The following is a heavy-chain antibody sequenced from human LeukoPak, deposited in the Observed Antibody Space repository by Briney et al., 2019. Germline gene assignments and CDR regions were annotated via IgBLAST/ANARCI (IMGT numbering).Heavy chain of an antibody. J-gene: IGHJ4*02. Sequence: SETLSLTCTVSGGSISSYYWSWIRQPPGKGLERIGYIYYSGSTNYNPSLKSRVTISVDTSKNQFSLKLSSVTAADTAVYYCARIGSSWENYFDYWGQGTLVTVSS. CDR2: IYYSGST. D-gene: IGHD6-13*01. CDR3: ARIGSSWENYFDY. CDR1: GGSISSYY. V-gene: IGHV4-59*01.